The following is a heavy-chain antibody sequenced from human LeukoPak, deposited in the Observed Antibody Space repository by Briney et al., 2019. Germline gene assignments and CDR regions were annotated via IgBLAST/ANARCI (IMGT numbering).Heavy chain of an antibody. Sequence: PGGSLRLSCAASGFTFSDYYMSWIRQAPGKGLEWVSYISSSGSIIYYADSVEGRFTISRDNAKNSLCLQMNSLRAEDTAVYYCARDPLPTGGYDFWSGYYTVNAFDIWGQGTMVTVSS. CDR2: ISSSGSII. D-gene: IGHD3-3*01. V-gene: IGHV3-11*04. CDR1: GFTFSDYY. J-gene: IGHJ3*02. CDR3: ARDPLPTGGYDFWSGYYTVNAFDI.